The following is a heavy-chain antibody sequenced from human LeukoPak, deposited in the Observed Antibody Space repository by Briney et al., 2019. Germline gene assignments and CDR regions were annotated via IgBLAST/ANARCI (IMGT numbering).Heavy chain of an antibody. CDR2: IYYSGST. J-gene: IGHJ4*02. D-gene: IGHD6-19*01. V-gene: IGHV4-59*01. Sequence: PSETLSLTCTVSGGSISSYYWSWIRQPPGKGLEWIGYIYYSGSTNYNPSLKSRVTISVDTSKNQFSLKLSSVTAADTAVYYCVRVRPGIAVVDWGQGTLVTVSS. CDR3: VRVRPGIAVVD. CDR1: GGSISSYY.